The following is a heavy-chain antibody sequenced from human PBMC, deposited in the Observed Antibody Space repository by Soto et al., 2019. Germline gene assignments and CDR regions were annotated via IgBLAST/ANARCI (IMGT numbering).Heavy chain of an antibody. J-gene: IGHJ3*01. Sequence: PSETLSLTCNVSGISMTSYYWSWIRQPPGKGLEWLGYFSGNGNANYNPSLESRLTISGDTSKNQFSLELRSVAAADTAIYYCVGRLRWGAASVNLFEGCGEGTVVPV. CDR3: VGRLRWGAASVNLFEG. CDR2: FSGNGNA. V-gene: IGHV4-59*01. CDR1: GISMTSYY. D-gene: IGHD2-21*01.